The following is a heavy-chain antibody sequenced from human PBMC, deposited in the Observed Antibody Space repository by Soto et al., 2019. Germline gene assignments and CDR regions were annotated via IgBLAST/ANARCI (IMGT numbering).Heavy chain of an antibody. D-gene: IGHD6-19*01. J-gene: IGHJ4*02. Sequence: PSETLSLTCTVSGGSISSGGYYWNWIRQHPGKGLEWIGYTYYSENTYYNPSLNSRITISADTSKNQFSLKLSSMTAADTAVYYFARLSSCGWPIDSWGQGTLVTVSS. CDR2: TYYSENT. V-gene: IGHV4-31*03. CDR3: ARLSSCGWPIDS. CDR1: GGSISSGGYY.